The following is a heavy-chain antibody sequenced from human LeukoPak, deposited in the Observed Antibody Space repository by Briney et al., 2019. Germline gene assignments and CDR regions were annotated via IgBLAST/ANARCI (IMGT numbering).Heavy chain of an antibody. CDR2: INPRGGTT. CDR1: GYTFTSYF. Sequence: GASVKVSCKASGYTFTSYFVYWVRQAPGQGLEWMGLINPRGGTTRYAQKFQGRVTLTRDMSTSTDYLELSSLRSEDTAVYYCARDNSVRDEAWWFSPWGQGTLVTVSS. D-gene: IGHD5-24*01. CDR3: ARDNSVRDEAWWFSP. V-gene: IGHV1-46*01. J-gene: IGHJ5*02.